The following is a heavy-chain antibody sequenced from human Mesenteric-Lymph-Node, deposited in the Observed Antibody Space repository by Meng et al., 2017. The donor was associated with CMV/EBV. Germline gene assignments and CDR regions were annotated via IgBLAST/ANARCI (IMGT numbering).Heavy chain of an antibody. Sequence: ASVKVSCKASGYTFTGYYMHWVRQAPGQGLEWMGWINPNSGGTNYAQKFQGRVTMTRDTSISTAYMELSRLRSDDTAVYYCARGAGITFGGGFDYWGQGTLVTVSS. D-gene: IGHD3-16*01. CDR3: ARGAGITFGGGFDY. V-gene: IGHV1-2*02. CDR2: INPNSGGT. CDR1: GYTFTGYY. J-gene: IGHJ4*02.